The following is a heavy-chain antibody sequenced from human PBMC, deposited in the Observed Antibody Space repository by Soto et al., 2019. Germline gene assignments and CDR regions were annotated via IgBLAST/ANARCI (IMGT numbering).Heavy chain of an antibody. J-gene: IGHJ6*02. V-gene: IGHV1-69*06. CDR2: IIPLLGTA. CDR3: AREMARRYDYYGMDV. CDR1: GGSFGNYV. D-gene: IGHD5-12*01. Sequence: QVQLVQSGAEVKKPGSSVKVSCKASGGSFGNYVISWVRQAPGQGLAWMGGIIPLLGTANYPQKFQDRVTLTADKSTGTAYMELRSLRSEDTAVYYCAREMARRYDYYGMDVWGQGTTVTVSS.